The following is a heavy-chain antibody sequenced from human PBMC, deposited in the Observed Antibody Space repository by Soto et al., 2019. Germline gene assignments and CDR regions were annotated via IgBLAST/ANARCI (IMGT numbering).Heavy chain of an antibody. Sequence: EVQLVESGGGLVQPGGSLRLSCAASGFTFSNNNMNWVRQAPGKGLEWVCYISSSSSTIYYADSVKGRFTISRDNAKNSLYLQMNSLRDEDTAGYYCARVGATFGGVIAIDYWGQGTLVTVSS. CDR1: GFTFSNNN. CDR3: ARVGATFGGVIAIDY. J-gene: IGHJ4*02. V-gene: IGHV3-48*02. D-gene: IGHD3-16*02. CDR2: ISSSSSTI.